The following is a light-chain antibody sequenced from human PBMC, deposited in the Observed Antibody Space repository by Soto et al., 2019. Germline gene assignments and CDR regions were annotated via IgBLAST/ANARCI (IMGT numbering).Light chain of an antibody. Sequence: DIQMTQSPSTLSASVGDRVTITCRASQSISSWLAWYQQKPGKAPKLLIYKASSLESGVPSRFSGSGSGTDFTLTISSLQPDDFETYYCQQYNSYRTFGQGTKVEIK. J-gene: IGKJ1*01. CDR3: QQYNSYRT. CDR1: QSISSW. CDR2: KAS. V-gene: IGKV1-5*03.